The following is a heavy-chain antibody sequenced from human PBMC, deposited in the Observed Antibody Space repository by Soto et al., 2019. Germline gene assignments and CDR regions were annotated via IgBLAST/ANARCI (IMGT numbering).Heavy chain of an antibody. CDR3: ARGGVAGTQPLDY. CDR1: GGSISSDGYD. J-gene: IGHJ4*02. CDR2: IYYSGST. Sequence: SETLSLTCTVSGGSISSDGYDWSWIRQHPGKGLEWIGYIYYSGSTYYNPSLKSRVTISVDTSKNQFSLKLSSVTAADTAVYYCARGGVAGTQPLDYWGQGTLVTVSS. V-gene: IGHV4-31*03. D-gene: IGHD6-19*01.